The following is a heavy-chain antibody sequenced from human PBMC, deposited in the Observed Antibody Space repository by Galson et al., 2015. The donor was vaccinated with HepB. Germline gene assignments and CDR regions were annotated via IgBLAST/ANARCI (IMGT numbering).Heavy chain of an antibody. CDR2: ISSSSSYI. J-gene: IGHJ4*02. Sequence: SLRLSCAASGFTFSSYSMNWVRQAPGKGLEWVSSISSSSSYIYYADSVKGRFTISRDNAKNSLYLQMNSLRAEDTAVYYCARDQVRNYGGNSWRFPFDYWGQGTLVTVSS. V-gene: IGHV3-21*01. D-gene: IGHD4-23*01. CDR1: GFTFSSYS. CDR3: ARDQVRNYGGNSWRFPFDY.